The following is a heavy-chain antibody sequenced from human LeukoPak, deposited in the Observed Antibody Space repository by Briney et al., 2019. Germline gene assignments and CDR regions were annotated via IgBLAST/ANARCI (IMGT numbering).Heavy chain of an antibody. CDR2: INPSGGST. V-gene: IGHV1-46*01. Sequence: ASVKVSCKASGYTFTSYYMHWVRQAPGQGLEWMGVINPSGGSTSYAQKFQGRVTMTRDTSTSTVYMELSSLRSEDTAVYYCARSDIVVAIFDYWGQGTLVTVSS. CDR3: ARSDIVVAIFDY. J-gene: IGHJ4*02. D-gene: IGHD2-15*01. CDR1: GYTFTSYY.